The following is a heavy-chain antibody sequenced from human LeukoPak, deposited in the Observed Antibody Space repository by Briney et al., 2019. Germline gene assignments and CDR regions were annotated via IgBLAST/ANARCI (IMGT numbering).Heavy chain of an antibody. CDR1: GFTFSSYG. CDR2: IRYDGSNK. D-gene: IGHD6-19*01. V-gene: IGHV3-30*02. Sequence: GGSLRLSCAASGFTFSSYGMHWVRQAPGKGLEWVAFIRYDGSNKYYADSVKGRFTISRDNSKNTLYLQMNSLRAEDTAVYYCANPPFPYSSDHKVQHWGQGTLVTVSS. J-gene: IGHJ1*01. CDR3: ANPPFPYSSDHKVQH.